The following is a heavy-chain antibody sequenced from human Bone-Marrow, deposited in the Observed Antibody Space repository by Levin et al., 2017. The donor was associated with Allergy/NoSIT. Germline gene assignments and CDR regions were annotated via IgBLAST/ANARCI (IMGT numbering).Heavy chain of an antibody. V-gene: IGHV3-7*01. CDR1: GFTFSNYW. J-gene: IGHJ4*02. CDR3: ARLAGDYTVYDH. D-gene: IGHD3-22*01. CDR2: IKQDGSQQ. Sequence: TGGSLRLSCAASGFTFSNYWMAWVRQAPGKGLEWEANIKQDGSQQLYVDSVRGRLTVSRDNAKNSLFLQMHSLRAEDTAVYYCARLAGDYTVYDHWGPGTLVTVSS.